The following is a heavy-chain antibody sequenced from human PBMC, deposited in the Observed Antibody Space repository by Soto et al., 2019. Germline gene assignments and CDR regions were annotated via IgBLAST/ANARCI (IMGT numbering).Heavy chain of an antibody. Sequence: GGSLRLSCEASGLTFRYFGTHWVRQAPGKGLEWVAAISNDGSRKYYGDAVKGRITISRDNSKNTLYLQMDSLRDEDTAVYYCAKDLEVVGATSWGFDTWGQGTLVTVSA. J-gene: IGHJ5*02. CDR1: GLTFRYFG. CDR3: AKDLEVVGATSWGFDT. D-gene: IGHD1-26*01. CDR2: ISNDGSRK. V-gene: IGHV3-30*18.